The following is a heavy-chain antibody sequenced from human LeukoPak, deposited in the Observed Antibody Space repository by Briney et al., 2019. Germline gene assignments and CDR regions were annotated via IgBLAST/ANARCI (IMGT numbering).Heavy chain of an antibody. J-gene: IGHJ4*02. V-gene: IGHV3-21*01. D-gene: IGHD3-22*01. CDR3: ARDPTWYYYDSSGYYGHYFDY. Sequence: GGSLRLSCAASGFTFSSYSMNWVRQAPGKGLEWVSSISSSSSYIYYADSVKGRFTISRDNAKNSLYLQMNSLRAEDTAVYYCARDPTWYYYDSSGYYGHYFDYWSQGTLVTVSS. CDR2: ISSSSSYI. CDR1: GFTFSSYS.